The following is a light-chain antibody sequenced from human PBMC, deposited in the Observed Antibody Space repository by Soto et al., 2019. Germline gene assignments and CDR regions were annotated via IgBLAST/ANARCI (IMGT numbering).Light chain of an antibody. CDR2: AAS. CDR3: QQSYSTPT. J-gene: IGKJ2*01. CDR1: QSISNY. Sequence: DIQMTQSPSSLSASVGDRVTITCRASQSISNYLNWYQQKPWKAPKLLIYAASSLQSGVPSRFSGSGSGTDFTLTISSLQPEDFATYYCQQSYSTPTFGQGTKLEIK. V-gene: IGKV1-39*01.